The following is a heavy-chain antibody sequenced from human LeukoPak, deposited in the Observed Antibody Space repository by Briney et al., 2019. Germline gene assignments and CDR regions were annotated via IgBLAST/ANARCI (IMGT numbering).Heavy chain of an antibody. J-gene: IGHJ4*02. CDR2: IYSGGST. D-gene: IGHD5-12*01. V-gene: IGHV3-53*01. CDR1: GFTFDDYA. CDR3: AARRYSGYAYYIGY. Sequence: PGGSLRLSCAASGFTFDDYAMHWVRQAPGKGLEWVSVIYSGGSTYYADSVKGRFTISRDNSKNTLYLQMNSLRAEDTAVYYCAARRYSGYAYYIGYWGQGTLVTVSS.